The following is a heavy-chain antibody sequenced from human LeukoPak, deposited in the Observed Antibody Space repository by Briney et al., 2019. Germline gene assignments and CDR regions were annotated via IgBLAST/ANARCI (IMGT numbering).Heavy chain of an antibody. CDR1: GFTFSIYS. Sequence: GGSLRLSCAASGFTFSIYSMNWVRQAPGKGLEWVSSISSSSSYIYYADSVKGRFTISRDNAKNSLYLQMNSLRAEDTAVYYCARDLYSSSWFPFDPWGQGTLVTVSS. CDR3: ARDLYSSSWFPFDP. V-gene: IGHV3-21*01. CDR2: ISSSSSYI. D-gene: IGHD6-13*01. J-gene: IGHJ5*02.